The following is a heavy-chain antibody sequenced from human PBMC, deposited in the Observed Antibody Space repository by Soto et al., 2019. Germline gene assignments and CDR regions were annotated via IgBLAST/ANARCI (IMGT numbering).Heavy chain of an antibody. Sequence: SETLSLTCTVSGGSISSGDYSWSWVRQSPGKGLEWIGHIYNSGITYYNPSLKSRVVISIDTSRNQFSLRLNSLTAADRSVYFCARGVTVFGLVSRFWFDPWGQGTVVTVSS. J-gene: IGHJ5*02. CDR2: IYNSGIT. CDR3: ARGVTVFGLVSRFWFDP. CDR1: GGSISSGDYS. V-gene: IGHV4-30-4*01. D-gene: IGHD3-3*01.